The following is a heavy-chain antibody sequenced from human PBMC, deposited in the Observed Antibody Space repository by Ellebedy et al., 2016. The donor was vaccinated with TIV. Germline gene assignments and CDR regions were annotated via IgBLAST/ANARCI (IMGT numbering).Heavy chain of an antibody. V-gene: IGHV3-23*01. CDR2: ISSSGAGT. CDR3: AKYVREFDY. D-gene: IGHD1-26*01. J-gene: IGHJ4*02. Sequence: GGSLRLSCAASGFTFSSYGMGWVRQAPGKGLEWVSAISSSGAGTYYADSVKGRFTTSRDNSKNTLYLQMNSLRAEDTAVYYCAKYVREFDYWGQGTLVIVCS. CDR1: GFTFSSYG.